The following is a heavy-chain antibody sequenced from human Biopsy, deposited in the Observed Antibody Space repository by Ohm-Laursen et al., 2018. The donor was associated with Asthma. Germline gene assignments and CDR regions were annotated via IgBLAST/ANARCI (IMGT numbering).Heavy chain of an antibody. CDR1: GFAFDSYA. D-gene: IGHD3-3*02. Sequence: SLRLSCAASGFAFDSYAMYWVRQSPGKGPEWVANIKEDGSEKNYVDSVKGRFTISRDNAKNSLYLQMNSLRAEDTAVYYCARTFHFWSPYHAEHYQLWSQGTLVTVPS. CDR2: IKEDGSEK. J-gene: IGHJ1*01. CDR3: ARTFHFWSPYHAEHYQL. V-gene: IGHV3-7*01.